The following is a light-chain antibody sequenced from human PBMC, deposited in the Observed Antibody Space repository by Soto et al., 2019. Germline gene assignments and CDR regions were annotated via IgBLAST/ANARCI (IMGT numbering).Light chain of an antibody. Sequence: EIVMTQSPVTFSLSPGERATLSCRASQSVGSNLAWYQQKPDQAPRLLIYATSTRATAIPARFSGSGSGTEFTLTISSLQSEDFAVYYCQQYHKRPLFTFGPGTTVDIK. CDR3: QQYHKRPLFT. J-gene: IGKJ3*01. CDR1: QSVGSN. V-gene: IGKV3-15*01. CDR2: ATS.